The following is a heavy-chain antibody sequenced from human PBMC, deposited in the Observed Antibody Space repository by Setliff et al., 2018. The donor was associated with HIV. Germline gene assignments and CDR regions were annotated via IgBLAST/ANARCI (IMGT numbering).Heavy chain of an antibody. D-gene: IGHD3-10*01. V-gene: IGHV4-34*01. J-gene: IGHJ6*02. CDR3: ARHDITLVRGLV. CDR2: INHHKHT. Sequence: ASETLSLTCIVSGDSFTDNYWTWIRQPPGKRLEWIGEINHHKHTNYNPSLKSRVTMSVDTSKNQFSLKVNSVTAADTAVYYCARHDITLVRGLVWGQGTTVTVSS. CDR1: GDSFTDNY.